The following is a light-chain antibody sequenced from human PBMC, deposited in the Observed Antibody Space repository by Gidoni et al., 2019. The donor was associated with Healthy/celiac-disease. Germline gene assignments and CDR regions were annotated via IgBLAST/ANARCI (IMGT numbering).Light chain of an antibody. CDR2: KVS. CDR1: SSDVGSYNR. J-gene: IGLJ1*01. CDR3: SSYTSSSTYV. V-gene: IGLV2-18*02. Sequence: QSALTQPPSVSGSPGQSVTISCTGPSSDVGSYNRVSWYQQPPGTAPKLMIYKVSNRPSGVPDRFSGSKSGNTASLTISGLQAEDEADYYCSSYTSSSTYVFGTGTKVTVL.